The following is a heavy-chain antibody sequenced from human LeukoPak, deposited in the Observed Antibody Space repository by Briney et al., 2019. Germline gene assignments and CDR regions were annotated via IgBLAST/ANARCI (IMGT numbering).Heavy chain of an antibody. J-gene: IGHJ4*02. CDR3: AKDIQCTY. V-gene: IGHV3-33*06. Sequence: GTSLRLSCAVSGFTFSSYAMHWVRQAPGKGLEWVALIYYDGSRKDYADSVKGRFTISRDNSKNTLYLQMNSLRGEDTAVYHCAKDIQCTYWGQGTLVTVSS. D-gene: IGHD2-21*01. CDR1: GFTFSSYA. CDR2: IYYDGSRK.